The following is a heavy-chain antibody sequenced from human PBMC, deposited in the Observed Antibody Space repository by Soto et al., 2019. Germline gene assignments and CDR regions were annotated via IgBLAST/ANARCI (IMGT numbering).Heavy chain of an antibody. CDR3: GGGGGYSYGSLDN. CDR2: IYYSGST. D-gene: IGHD5-18*01. CDR1: GGSISSYY. J-gene: IGHJ4*02. Sequence: SETLSLTCTVAGGSISSYYWSWIRQPPGKGLGWIGYIYYSGSTNYNPSLKSRVTISVGTPKNQFSLKLSSVPAADPAVDSCGGGGGYSYGSLDNWGPEPLFTVSS. V-gene: IGHV4-59*01.